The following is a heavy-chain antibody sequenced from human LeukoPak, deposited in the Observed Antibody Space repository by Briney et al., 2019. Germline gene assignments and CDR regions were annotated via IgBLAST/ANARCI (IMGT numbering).Heavy chain of an antibody. J-gene: IGHJ4*02. CDR2: INSDGSST. V-gene: IGHV3-74*01. D-gene: IGHD3-22*01. Sequence: PSETLSLTCTVSGGSISSSSYYWGWVRQAPGKGLVWVSRINSDGSSTSYADSVKGRFTISRDNAKNTLYLQMSSLRAEDTAVYYCARDLWSYYDSSGYDYDDYWGQGTLVTVSS. CDR3: ARDLWSYYDSSGYDYDDY. CDR1: GGSISSSSYY.